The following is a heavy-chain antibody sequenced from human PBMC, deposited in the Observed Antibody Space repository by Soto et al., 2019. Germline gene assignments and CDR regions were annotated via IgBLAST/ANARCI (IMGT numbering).Heavy chain of an antibody. CDR2: ISSSGGSI. CDR1: GFTFNSHE. D-gene: IGHD2-2*02. J-gene: IGHJ5*02. CDR3: ARSWGLYCSSSRCYSPWFDP. Sequence: EVQLVESGGGLVQPGGSLRLSCAGSGFTFNSHEMTWVRQAPGKGLEWISSISSSGGSIYYADSGKGRFTVSRDNAKNSLYLQMNSLRAEDTAVYYCARSWGLYCSSSRCYSPWFDPWGRGTLVTVSS. V-gene: IGHV3-48*03.